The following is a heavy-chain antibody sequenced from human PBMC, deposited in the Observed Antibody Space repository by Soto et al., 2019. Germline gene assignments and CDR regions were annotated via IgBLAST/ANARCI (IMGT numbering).Heavy chain of an antibody. V-gene: IGHV3-33*01. Sequence: GGSLRLSCAASGFTFSSYGMHWVRQAPGKGLEWVAVIWYDGSNKYYADSVKGRFTISRDNSKNTLYLQMNSLRAEDTAVYYCARAYSSSSAVCDYWGQGTLVTVSS. CDR1: GFTFSSYG. J-gene: IGHJ4*02. CDR2: IWYDGSNK. D-gene: IGHD6-6*01. CDR3: ARAYSSSSAVCDY.